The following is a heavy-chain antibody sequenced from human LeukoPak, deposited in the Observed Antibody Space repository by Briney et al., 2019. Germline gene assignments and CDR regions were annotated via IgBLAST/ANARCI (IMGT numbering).Heavy chain of an antibody. D-gene: IGHD3-10*01. J-gene: IGHJ4*02. CDR3: ARVGGSGSYYNVLYDY. CDR2: IYYSGST. V-gene: IGHV4-59*01. CDR1: GGSISSYY. Sequence: SETLSLTCTVSGGSISSYYWSWIRQPPGKGLEWIGYIYYSGSTNYNPSLKSRVTISVDTSKNQFSLKLSSVTAADTAVYYCARVGGSGSYYNVLYDYWGQGTLVTVSS.